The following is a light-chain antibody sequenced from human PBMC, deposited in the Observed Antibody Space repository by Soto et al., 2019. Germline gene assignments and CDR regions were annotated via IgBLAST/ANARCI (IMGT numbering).Light chain of an antibody. Sequence: QAVVTQPPSVSGAPGQRVTISCTGSSSNIGAGYDVHWYQQLPGTAPKLLIYGNSNRPSGVPDRFSGSKSGTSASLAITGLHAEDADDYYCQSYDSSLSCWVFGGGTKLTVL. CDR3: QSYDSSLSCWV. J-gene: IGLJ3*02. CDR2: GNS. V-gene: IGLV1-40*01. CDR1: SSNIGAGYD.